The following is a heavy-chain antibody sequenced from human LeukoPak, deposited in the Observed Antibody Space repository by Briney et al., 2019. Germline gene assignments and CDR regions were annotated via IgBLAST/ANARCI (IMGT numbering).Heavy chain of an antibody. CDR3: ARDRGNPDAFDI. J-gene: IGHJ3*02. Sequence: PGGSLRLSCAASGFAFGPFWMHWVRQAPGKGLVWVSHINGDGSTIRYADSVKGRFTIPRDNTKNTLSLQINSLGPEDTAVYYCARDRGNPDAFDIWGQGTKVTVSS. D-gene: IGHD3-10*01. V-gene: IGHV3-74*01. CDR1: GFAFGPFW. CDR2: INGDGSTI.